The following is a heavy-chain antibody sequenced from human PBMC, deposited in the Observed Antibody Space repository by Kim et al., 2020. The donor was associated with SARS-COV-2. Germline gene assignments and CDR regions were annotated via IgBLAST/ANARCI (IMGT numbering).Heavy chain of an antibody. CDR3: AKPIGNMGV. Sequence: SVKVSCKASGDAFSNYAISWVRQAPGQGLEWMGVIMPIFGTTKYAQKFQDRFTITADGSTNTAYMELCRMTAEDTAVYYCAKPIGNMGVWGQGTTIFVSS. D-gene: IGHD3-16*02. V-gene: IGHV1-69*13. CDR2: IMPIFGTT. J-gene: IGHJ6*02. CDR1: GDAFSNYA.